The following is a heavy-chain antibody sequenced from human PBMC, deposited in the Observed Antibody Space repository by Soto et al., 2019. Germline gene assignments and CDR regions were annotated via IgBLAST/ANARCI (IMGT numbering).Heavy chain of an antibody. D-gene: IGHD3-10*01. J-gene: IGHJ5*02. CDR2: ISYDGSNK. CDR1: GFTFSSYA. Sequence: PGGSLRLSCAASGFTFSSYAMHWVRQAPGKGLEWVAVISYDGSNKYYADSVKGRFTISRDNSKNTLYLQMNSLRAEDTAVYYCARAGSTMVRDTWFDPWGQGTLVTVSS. V-gene: IGHV3-30-3*01. CDR3: ARAGSTMVRDTWFDP.